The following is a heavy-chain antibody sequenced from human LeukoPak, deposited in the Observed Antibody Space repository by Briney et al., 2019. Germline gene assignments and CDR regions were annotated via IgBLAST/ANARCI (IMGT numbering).Heavy chain of an antibody. J-gene: IGHJ3*02. CDR3: AKDLRTTVTTDDAFDI. V-gene: IGHV3-48*01. D-gene: IGHD4-17*01. CDR1: GFTFYSYS. Sequence: GGSLRLSCAASGFTFYSYSMNWVRQAPGKGLEWVSYISAISNTMYYADSVKGRFTISRDNAKSSLFLQMNSLRAEDTAVYYCAKDLRTTVTTDDAFDIWGQGTMVTVSS. CDR2: ISAISNTM.